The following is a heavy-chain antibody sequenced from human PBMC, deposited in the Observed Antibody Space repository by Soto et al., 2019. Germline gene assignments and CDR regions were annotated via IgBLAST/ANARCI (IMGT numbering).Heavy chain of an antibody. J-gene: IGHJ5*02. D-gene: IGHD3-22*01. CDR3: ARDRTDSGYYTNWLDP. V-gene: IGHV1-69*06. CDR1: GGTFGSDA. Sequence: SVKVSCKASGGTFGSDAITWVRQAPGQGLEWAGRIIPIFGTTNYAQNLQGRVTISADKSTLTSYMELHSLTSDDTALYYCARDRTDSGYYTNWLDPWGQGTQVTVS. CDR2: IIPIFGTT.